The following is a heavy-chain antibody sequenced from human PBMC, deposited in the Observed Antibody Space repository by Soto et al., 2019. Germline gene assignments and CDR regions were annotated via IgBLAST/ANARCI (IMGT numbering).Heavy chain of an antibody. Sequence: SCPTLVNPTQTLTLTCTFSGFSLSTSGMRVSWIRQPPGKALEWLARIDWDDEKFYSTSLKTRLTISKDTSKNQVVLTMTNMDPGDTATYYCARTRGAALLDYWGQGTLVTVSS. CDR1: GFSLSTSGMR. CDR2: IDWDDEK. CDR3: ARTRGAALLDY. D-gene: IGHD3-10*01. J-gene: IGHJ4*02. V-gene: IGHV2-70*04.